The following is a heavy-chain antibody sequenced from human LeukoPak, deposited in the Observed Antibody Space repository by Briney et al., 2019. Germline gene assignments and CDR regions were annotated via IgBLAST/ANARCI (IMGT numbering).Heavy chain of an antibody. V-gene: IGHV1-18*01. D-gene: IGHD4-17*01. CDR2: ISAYSGNT. CDR1: SYTFTSYG. Sequence: ASVKVSCEISSYTFTSYGISWVRQAAGQGLEWMGWISAYSGNTNYAQKFQDRVTMTTDTSTSTAYMELRSLTSDDTAVYYCARGSRTTVLDYWGQGTLVTVSS. J-gene: IGHJ4*02. CDR3: ARGSRTTVLDY.